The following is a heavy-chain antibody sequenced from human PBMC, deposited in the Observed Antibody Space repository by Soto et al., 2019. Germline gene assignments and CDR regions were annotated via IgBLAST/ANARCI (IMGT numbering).Heavy chain of an antibody. D-gene: IGHD4-4*01. CDR2: INPLSGGT. J-gene: IGHJ4*02. CDR1: GYTFTGHF. V-gene: IGHV1-2*04. Sequence: VASVKVSCKASGYTFTGHFLHWVRQAPGQGLEWMGWINPLSGGTKFARKFQDWVTLTRDTSINTAYMELTRLTSDDTAIYYCALIEMTTIAWGQGTLVTVSS. CDR3: ALIEMTTIA.